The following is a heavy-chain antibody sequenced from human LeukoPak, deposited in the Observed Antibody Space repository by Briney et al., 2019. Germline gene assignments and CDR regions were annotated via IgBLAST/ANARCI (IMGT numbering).Heavy chain of an antibody. J-gene: IGHJ6*03. D-gene: IGHD2-2*01. CDR3: ARYGAAPAAFYYYMDV. V-gene: IGHV3-7*01. Sequence: PGGSLRLSCAASGFTFSGYWMTWVRQAPGKGLEWVANIKQDGSEKYYVDSVKGRITISRDNAKNSLYLQMNSLRAEDTAVYFCARYGAAPAAFYYYMDVWGTGTTVTVSS. CDR1: GFTFSGYW. CDR2: IKQDGSEK.